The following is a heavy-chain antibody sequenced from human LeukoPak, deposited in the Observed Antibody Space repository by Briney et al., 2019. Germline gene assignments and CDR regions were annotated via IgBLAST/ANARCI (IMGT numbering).Heavy chain of an antibody. V-gene: IGHV1-18*01. CDR3: ASGVQSFGELFTNFAY. J-gene: IGHJ4*01. Sequence: WASVKVSCKASGYTFTSHGITWVRQAPGQGLEWMGWISAYNGNANYAQKLQGRVTMTRDTSTSTAYMELRSLKSDDTAVYYCASGVQSFGELFTNFAYWGHGPLVTASS. CDR1: GYTFTSHG. CDR2: ISAYNGNA. D-gene: IGHD3-10*01.